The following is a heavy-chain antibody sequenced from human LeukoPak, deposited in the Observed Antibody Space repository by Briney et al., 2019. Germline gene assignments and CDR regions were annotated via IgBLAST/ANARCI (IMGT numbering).Heavy chain of an antibody. Sequence: SETLSLTCTVSGGSLSSYYWSWIRQPPGRGLEWIGYIYYTGSTNYNPSLKSRVTISVDMSKNQFSLKLSSVTAADTAVYYCARDMVEYYDSSPAFDIWGQGTMVTVSS. V-gene: IGHV4-59*01. CDR1: GGSLSSYY. J-gene: IGHJ3*02. CDR3: ARDMVEYYDSSPAFDI. CDR2: IYYTGST. D-gene: IGHD3-22*01.